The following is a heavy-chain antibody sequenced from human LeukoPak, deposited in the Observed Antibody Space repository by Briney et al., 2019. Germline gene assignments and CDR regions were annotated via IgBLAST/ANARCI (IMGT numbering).Heavy chain of an antibody. CDR3: ARGRAYFD. CDR1: GGSISNYY. Sequence: SETLSLTCTVSGGSISNYYWNWIRQPPGKGLEWIGEINHSGSTNYNPSLKSRVTVSLDTSKNQFSLKLSSVTAADTAVYYCARGRAYFDWGQGTLVTVSS. D-gene: IGHD3-9*01. V-gene: IGHV4-34*01. J-gene: IGHJ4*02. CDR2: INHSGST.